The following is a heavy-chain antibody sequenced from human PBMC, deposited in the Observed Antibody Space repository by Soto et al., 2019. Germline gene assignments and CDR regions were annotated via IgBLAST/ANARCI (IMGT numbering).Heavy chain of an antibody. CDR1: TGSTNSFY. CDR3: ARSRDGYNLNPIDQ. CDR2: FFYTGST. J-gene: IGHJ4*02. V-gene: IGHV4-59*01. Sequence: QVQLQVSGPGLVKPSATLSLSCTVSTGSTNSFYWSWIRRPPGKGLQWLGYFFYTGSTNHNPSLKSRVTISLDMSSNQFSLRLSSVTAADTAMYYCARSRDGYNLNPIDQWGQGLLVTVSS. D-gene: IGHD5-12*01.